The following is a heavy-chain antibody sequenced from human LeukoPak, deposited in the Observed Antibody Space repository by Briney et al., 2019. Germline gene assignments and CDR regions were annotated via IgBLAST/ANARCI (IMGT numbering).Heavy chain of an antibody. D-gene: IGHD3-22*01. CDR3: ARHSRGYYDSTGYYYGSHAFDI. V-gene: IGHV4-39*01. J-gene: IGHJ3*02. CDR2: IYYSGTT. CDR1: GGSIISSTYY. Sequence: SETLSLTCTVSGGSIISSTYYWGWIRQPPGKGLEWIGSIYYSGTTYYNPSLKSRVTISVATSRNQFSLKLSSVTAADTAVFHCARHSRGYYDSTGYYYGSHAFDIWGQGTMVTVSS.